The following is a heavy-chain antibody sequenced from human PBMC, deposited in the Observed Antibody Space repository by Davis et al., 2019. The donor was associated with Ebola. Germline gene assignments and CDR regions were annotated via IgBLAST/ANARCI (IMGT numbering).Heavy chain of an antibody. V-gene: IGHV4-39*01. Sequence: PSETLSPTCIVSGDPISSSNYLWGWFRQSPGRGRVWIGSMFYFGDTYYNPTLQSRAAMSVDTSKNQFSLRLSSVTAADTAVYYCVRESATYPQTNMDYWGQGTLVTVSS. J-gene: IGHJ4*02. D-gene: IGHD2/OR15-2a*01. CDR1: GDPISSSNYL. CDR2: MFYFGDT. CDR3: VRESATYPQTNMDY.